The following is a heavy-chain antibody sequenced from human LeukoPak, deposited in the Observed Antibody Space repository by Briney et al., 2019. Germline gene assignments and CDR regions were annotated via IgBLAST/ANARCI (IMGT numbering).Heavy chain of an antibody. D-gene: IGHD5-12*01. J-gene: IGHJ4*02. Sequence: DPGGSLRLSCAASGFTFSGSAMHWVRQASGKGLEWVGRIRSKANSYATAYAASVKGRFTISRDDSKNTAYLQMNSLKTEDTAVYYCTPTGYSGYDLSHPFDYWGQGTLVTVSS. V-gene: IGHV3-73*01. CDR2: IRSKANSYAT. CDR3: TPTGYSGYDLSHPFDY. CDR1: GFTFSGSA.